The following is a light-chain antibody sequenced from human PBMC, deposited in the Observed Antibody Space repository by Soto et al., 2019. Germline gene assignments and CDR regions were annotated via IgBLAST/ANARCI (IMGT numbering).Light chain of an antibody. CDR2: GAS. V-gene: IGKV1-12*02. CDR1: QDIHTW. J-gene: IGKJ3*01. Sequence: DIQMTQSPSSVSASVGDRVTITCRASQDIHTWLAWYQQKPGKAPNLLIYGASTLQSGVPSRFSASGSARDFTLTISSLQPADFATYYWQQANSFPFAFGPGTKVDFK. CDR3: QQANSFPFA.